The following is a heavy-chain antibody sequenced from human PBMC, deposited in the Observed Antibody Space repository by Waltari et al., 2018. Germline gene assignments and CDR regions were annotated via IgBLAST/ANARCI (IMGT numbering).Heavy chain of an antibody. CDR1: GGSGSSADYY. V-gene: IGHV4-30-4*08. CDR2: VYYSGNT. J-gene: IGHJ4*02. Sequence: QVQLQESGPGLVKPSQTLSLTCTVSGGSGSSADYYWSWIRQPPGKGLEWIGYVYYSGNTYYYPSLRSRVSISVDTSKNQFSLELSSVTAADTAVYYCARSGVWGTTHFWGQGTLVTVSS. D-gene: IGHD3-16*01. CDR3: ARSGVWGTTHF.